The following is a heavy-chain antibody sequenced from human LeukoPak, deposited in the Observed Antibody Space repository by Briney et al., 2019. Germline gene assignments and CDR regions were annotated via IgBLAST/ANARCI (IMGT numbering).Heavy chain of an antibody. D-gene: IGHD2-8*01. CDR3: ARDRGVVLIHDL. V-gene: IGHV4-4*07. CDR1: GGSIGTYY. Sequence: PSETLSLTCTVSGGSIGTYYWSWIRQPAGKGLEWIGRIYTSGSTNYNPSLKSRVTMSVDTSKNQFSLKLSSVTAADTAVYCCARDRGVVLIHDLWGRGTLVTVSS. CDR2: IYTSGST. J-gene: IGHJ2*01.